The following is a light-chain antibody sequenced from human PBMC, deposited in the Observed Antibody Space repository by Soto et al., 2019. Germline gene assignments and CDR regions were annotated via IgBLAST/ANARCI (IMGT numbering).Light chain of an antibody. Sequence: QSALTQPRSVSGSPGQSVTISCTGTSSDVGGYNYVSWYQQHPGKAPKLMIYTVTKRPSGVPDRFSGSKSDNTASLTISGLQADDEADYYCCSYAGSSSYVFATGTKVTVL. J-gene: IGLJ1*01. CDR2: TVT. CDR3: CSYAGSSSYV. V-gene: IGLV2-11*01. CDR1: SSDVGGYNY.